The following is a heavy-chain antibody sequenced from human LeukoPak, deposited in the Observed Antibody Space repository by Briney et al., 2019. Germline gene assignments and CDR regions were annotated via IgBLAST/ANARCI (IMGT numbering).Heavy chain of an antibody. CDR2: IKGDGSDK. V-gene: IGHV3-7*01. CDR1: GFTFSSSW. J-gene: IGHJ4*02. Sequence: GGSLRLSCAASGFTFSSSWMTWVRQAPGKGLEWLANIKGDGSDKNYVDSVKGRFTISRDNAKNSLFPQMSSLRGEDTALYYCATEHWGPNSWGQGTLVTVSS. D-gene: IGHD3-16*01. CDR3: ATEHWGPNS.